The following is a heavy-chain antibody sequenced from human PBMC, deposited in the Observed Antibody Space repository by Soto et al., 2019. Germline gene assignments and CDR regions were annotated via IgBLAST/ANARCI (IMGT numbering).Heavy chain of an antibody. J-gene: IGHJ4*02. Sequence: QVQLVQSGAEVRKPGASVKVSCKDSGYTFTSYDINWVRQAPGQGLEWMGWMNPNSGNTGYVQKFQGRVTMTRDTSISTAYMELSGLRSEDTAVYYCTRGFKLQLPTYWGQGTLVTVSS. D-gene: IGHD1-7*01. CDR1: GYTFTSYD. CDR3: TRGFKLQLPTY. CDR2: MNPNSGNT. V-gene: IGHV1-8*01.